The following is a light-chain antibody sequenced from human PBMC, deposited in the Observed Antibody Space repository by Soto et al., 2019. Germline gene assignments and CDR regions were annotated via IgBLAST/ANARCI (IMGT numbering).Light chain of an antibody. CDR3: SSYTRSSPYV. J-gene: IGLJ1*01. CDR2: EVR. CDR1: SSDVGGYNY. V-gene: IGLV2-14*01. Sequence: QSALTQPASVSGSPGQTITISCTGTSSDVGGYNYVSWYQQHPGKAPKLMIYEVRNRPSGVSNRFSGSKSVNTASLTISGLQAEDEADYYCSSYTRSSPYVFGSGTKLTVL.